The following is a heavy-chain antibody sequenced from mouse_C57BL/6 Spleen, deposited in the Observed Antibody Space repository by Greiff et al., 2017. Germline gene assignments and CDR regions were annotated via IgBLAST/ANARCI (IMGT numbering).Heavy chain of an antibody. V-gene: IGHV5-17*01. Sequence: EVKLMESGGGLVKPGGSLKLSCAASGFTFSDYGMHWVRQAPEKGLEWVAYISSGSSTIYYADTVKGRFTISRDNAKNTLFLQMTSLRSEDTAMYYCARNRWLLMYYFDYWGQGTTLTVSS. CDR1: GFTFSDYG. D-gene: IGHD2-3*01. CDR2: ISSGSSTI. J-gene: IGHJ2*01. CDR3: ARNRWLLMYYFDY.